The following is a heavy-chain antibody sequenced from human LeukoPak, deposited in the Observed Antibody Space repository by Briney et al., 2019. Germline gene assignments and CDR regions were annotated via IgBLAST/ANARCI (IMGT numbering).Heavy chain of an antibody. D-gene: IGHD6-19*01. V-gene: IGHV3-23*01. Sequence: GGSLRLSCAASGLTFSGYDMHWVRQAPGKGLEWVSAISGSGGSTYYADSVKGRFTISRDNSKNTLYLQMNSLRAEDTAVYYSAKGPSSGWYVDYWGQGTLVTVSS. CDR1: GLTFSGYD. CDR2: ISGSGGST. CDR3: AKGPSSGWYVDY. J-gene: IGHJ4*02.